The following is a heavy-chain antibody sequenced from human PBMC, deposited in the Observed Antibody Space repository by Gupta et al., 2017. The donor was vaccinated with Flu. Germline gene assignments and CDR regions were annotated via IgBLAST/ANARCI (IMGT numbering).Heavy chain of an antibody. CDR2: ITSSGRNV. J-gene: IGHJ6*03. D-gene: IGHD3-16*02. Sequence: GKGLDWVAYITSSGRNVYYADSVDGRFTVTRDNTKNSVFRHMHGLRVDETATYYCARDRSDLVKGYYYYYMDVWGKGATVTVSS. V-gene: IGHV3-11*01. CDR3: ARDRSDLVKGYYYYYMDV.